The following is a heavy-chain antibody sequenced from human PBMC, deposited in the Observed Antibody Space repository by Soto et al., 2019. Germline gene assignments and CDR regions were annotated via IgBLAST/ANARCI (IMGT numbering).Heavy chain of an antibody. Sequence: GRSLRLSCAASGFTFDGYAMHWVRQAPGKGLEWVSGISWNSGSIGYADSVKGRFTISRDNAKNSLYLQMNSLRAEDTALYHCAKEARGINPNATIFGVVTYYYYGMDVWGQGTTVTVSS. CDR2: ISWNSGSI. J-gene: IGHJ6*02. CDR1: GFTFDGYA. V-gene: IGHV3-9*01. D-gene: IGHD3-3*01. CDR3: AKEARGINPNATIFGVVTYYYYGMDV.